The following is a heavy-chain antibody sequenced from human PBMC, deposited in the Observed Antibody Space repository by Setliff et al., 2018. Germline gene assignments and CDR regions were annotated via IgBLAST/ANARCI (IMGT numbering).Heavy chain of an antibody. CDR3: ARAYYYASGNSHNYYMDV. J-gene: IGHJ6*03. CDR1: GGSISSYH. CDR2: TYSSGST. Sequence: SETLSLTCSVSGGSISSYHWSWIRQPPGKGLEWIGSTYSSGSTNYNPSLKSRVTISLDTSNNQLSLQLTSVSAADTAIYYCARAYYYASGNSHNYYMDVWGKGTAVTVSS. D-gene: IGHD3-10*01. V-gene: IGHV4-4*08.